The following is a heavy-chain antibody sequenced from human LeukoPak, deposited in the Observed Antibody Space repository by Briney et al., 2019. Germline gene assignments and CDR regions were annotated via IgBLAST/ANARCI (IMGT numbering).Heavy chain of an antibody. D-gene: IGHD3-9*01. CDR2: IYTSGST. CDR1: GGSISSYY. Sequence: SETLSLTCTVSGGSISSYYWSWIRQPAGKGLEWIGRIYTSGSTNYNPSLKSRVTISVDTSKDQFSLKLSSVTAADTAVYYCARLSYYDILTGYHMYGMDVWGQGTTVTVSS. V-gene: IGHV4-4*07. J-gene: IGHJ6*02. CDR3: ARLSYYDILTGYHMYGMDV.